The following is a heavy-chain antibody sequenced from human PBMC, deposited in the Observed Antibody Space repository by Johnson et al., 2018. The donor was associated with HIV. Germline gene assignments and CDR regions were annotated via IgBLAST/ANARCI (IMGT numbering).Heavy chain of an antibody. CDR2: IKADGSEN. J-gene: IGHJ3*02. CDR3: AGGALGAFDI. CDR1: GFTFSSNW. V-gene: IGHV3-7*04. Sequence: VQLVESGGGLVQPGGSLRLACIASGFTFSSNWMNWVRQAPGKGLQWVANIKADGSENYYVDSVKGRFTIARDNSKNSLYLQMNSLRAEDTALYYCAGGALGAFDIWGQGTMVTVSS. D-gene: IGHD3-3*02.